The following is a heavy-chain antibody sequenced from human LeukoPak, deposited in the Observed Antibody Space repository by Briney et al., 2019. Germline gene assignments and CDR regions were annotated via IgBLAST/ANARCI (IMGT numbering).Heavy chain of an antibody. Sequence: PGGSLRLSCAASGFTFSSYSMNWVRQAPGKGLEWVSAISGSGGSTYYADSVKGRFTISRDNSKNTLYLQMNSLRAEDTAVYYCAKDLNPDYYDSSGYYAFDIWGQGTMVTVSS. CDR1: GFTFSSYS. V-gene: IGHV3-23*01. CDR2: ISGSGGST. J-gene: IGHJ3*02. CDR3: AKDLNPDYYDSSGYYAFDI. D-gene: IGHD3-22*01.